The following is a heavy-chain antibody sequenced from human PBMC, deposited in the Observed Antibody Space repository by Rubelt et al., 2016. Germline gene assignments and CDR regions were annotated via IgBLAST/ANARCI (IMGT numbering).Heavy chain of an antibody. D-gene: IGHD6-13*01. CDR3: ARGYYSSSWYNWFDP. CDR2: INHSGST. CDR1: GGSFSGYY. J-gene: IGHJ5*02. Sequence: QVQLQQWGAGLLKPSETLSLTCAVYGGSFSGYYWSWIRQPPGKGLEWLGEINHSGSTNYNPCLESRVTSSVDTSKDQFSLKRSSVTASDTAVYYCARGYYSSSWYNWFDPWGQGTLVTVSS. V-gene: IGHV4-34*01.